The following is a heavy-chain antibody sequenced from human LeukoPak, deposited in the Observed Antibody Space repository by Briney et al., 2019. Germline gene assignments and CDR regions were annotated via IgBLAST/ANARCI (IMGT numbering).Heavy chain of an antibody. CDR2: IYHSGST. CDR3: ASRAPTRYYYMDV. V-gene: IGHV4-30-2*01. CDR1: GGSISSGGYS. J-gene: IGHJ6*03. Sequence: SQTLSLTCAVSGGSISSGGYSWSWIRQPPGKGLEWIGYIYHSGSTYYNPSLKSRVTISVDRSKNQFSLKLNSVTAADTAVYYCASRAPTRYYYMDVWGKGTTVTVSS.